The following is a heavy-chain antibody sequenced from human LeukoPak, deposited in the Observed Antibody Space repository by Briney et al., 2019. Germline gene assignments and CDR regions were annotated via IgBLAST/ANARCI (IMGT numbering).Heavy chain of an antibody. CDR1: GFTFSSYS. J-gene: IGHJ6*04. D-gene: IGHD2-15*01. Sequence: GGSLRLSCAASGFTFSSYSMNWGRQATGKGLEWVSSISISSSYIYYADSVKGRFTISRDNAKNSLYLQMNSLRAEDTAVYYCAREYCSGGSCYDYYYYGMDVWGKGTTVTVSS. V-gene: IGHV3-21*01. CDR2: ISISSSYI. CDR3: AREYCSGGSCYDYYYYGMDV.